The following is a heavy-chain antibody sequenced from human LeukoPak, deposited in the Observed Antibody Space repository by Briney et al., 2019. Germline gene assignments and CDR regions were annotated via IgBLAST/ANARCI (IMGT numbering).Heavy chain of an antibody. J-gene: IGHJ3*02. CDR2: FDPEDGET. Sequence: ASVKVSCKASGGTFSSYAISWVRQAPGQGLEWMGGFDPEDGETIYAQKFQGRVTMTEDTSTDTAYMELSSLRSEDTAVYYCATYSGSKSLALDIWGQGTMVTVSS. CDR3: ATYSGSKSLALDI. CDR1: GGTFSSYA. V-gene: IGHV1-24*01. D-gene: IGHD1-26*01.